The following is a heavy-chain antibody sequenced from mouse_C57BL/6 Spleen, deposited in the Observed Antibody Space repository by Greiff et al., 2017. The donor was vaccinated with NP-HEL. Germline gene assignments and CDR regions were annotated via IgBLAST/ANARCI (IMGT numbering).Heavy chain of an antibody. V-gene: IGHV1-47*01. CDR1: GYTFTTYP. Sequence: QVHVKQSGAELVKPGASVKMSCKASGYTFTTYPIEWMKQNHGKSLEWIGNFHPYNDDTKYNEKFKGKATLTVEKSSSTVYLELSRLTSDDSAVYYCARKGYDYVPFAYWGQGTLVTVSA. CDR2: FHPYNDDT. D-gene: IGHD2-4*01. CDR3: ARKGYDYVPFAY. J-gene: IGHJ3*01.